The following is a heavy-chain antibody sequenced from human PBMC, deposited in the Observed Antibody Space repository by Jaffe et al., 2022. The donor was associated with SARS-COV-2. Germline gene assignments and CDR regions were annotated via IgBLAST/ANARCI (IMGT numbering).Heavy chain of an antibody. Sequence: QVQLQQSGPGLVKPSQTLSLTCAISGDSVSRNSVAWNWIRQSPSRGLEWLGRTYYGPIWYNDYAVSVKSRITINQDTSKNQFSLQLNSVTPEDTAVYYCARAAPALDSWGQGTLVTVSS. CDR1: GDSVSRNSVA. V-gene: IGHV6-1*01. J-gene: IGHJ4*02. CDR2: TYYGPIWYN. CDR3: ARAAPALDS.